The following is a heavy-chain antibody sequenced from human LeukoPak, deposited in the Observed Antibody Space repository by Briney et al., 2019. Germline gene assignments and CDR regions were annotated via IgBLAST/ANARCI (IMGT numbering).Heavy chain of an antibody. CDR2: ISPSGGTT. V-gene: IGHV1-46*01. CDR1: GYPFTKYS. Sequence: GASVKVSCKTSGYPFTKYSIHWVRQAPGQGLEWMGIISPSGGTTTYAQKFQGRITMTWDTPTNTVYMELSSLRTEDTAVYYCASVYLYGMDVWGQGTTVTVSS. J-gene: IGHJ6*02. D-gene: IGHD2-8*01. CDR3: ASVYLYGMDV.